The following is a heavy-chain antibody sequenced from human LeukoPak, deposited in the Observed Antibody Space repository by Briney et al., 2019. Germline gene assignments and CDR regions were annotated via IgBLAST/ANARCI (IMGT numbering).Heavy chain of an antibody. Sequence: PSETLSLTCTVSGGSISSYYWSWIRQPPGKGLEWIGYIYYSGSTNYNPSLKSRVTISVDTSKNQFSLKLSSVTAADTAVYYCATRIAAAAEGWYFDLWGRGTLVTVSS. D-gene: IGHD6-13*01. J-gene: IGHJ2*01. V-gene: IGHV4-59*08. CDR2: IYYSGST. CDR1: GGSISSYY. CDR3: ATRIAAAAEGWYFDL.